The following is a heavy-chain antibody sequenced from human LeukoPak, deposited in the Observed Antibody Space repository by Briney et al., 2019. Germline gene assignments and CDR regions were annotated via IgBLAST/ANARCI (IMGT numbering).Heavy chain of an antibody. V-gene: IGHV3-11*01. CDR3: ARYGAGFDP. Sequence: PGGSLRLSCAASGFYFNNYHMTWIRQAPGKGLEWVSYITNSGTDIDYADSVKGRFTISRDNVKNSLYLQMNSLRAEDTAVYYCARYGAGFDPWGQGTLVTVSS. CDR1: GFYFNNYH. J-gene: IGHJ5*02. CDR2: ITNSGTDI. D-gene: IGHD4-17*01.